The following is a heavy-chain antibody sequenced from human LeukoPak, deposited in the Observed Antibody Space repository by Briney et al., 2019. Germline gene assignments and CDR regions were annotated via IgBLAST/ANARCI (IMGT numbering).Heavy chain of an antibody. J-gene: IGHJ4*02. V-gene: IGHV4-30-4*08. CDR1: GCSISSGDYY. Sequence: SETLSLTCTVSGCSISSGDYYWSWLRPPPGKGLELGGYIYCSGSTYYNPSLKTPVNISVNTSEDPSSLKLSSVTAADTAVDYCARACEDFWSGYYPDYWGQGTLVTVSS. CDR3: ARACEDFWSGYYPDY. CDR2: IYCSGST. D-gene: IGHD3-3*01.